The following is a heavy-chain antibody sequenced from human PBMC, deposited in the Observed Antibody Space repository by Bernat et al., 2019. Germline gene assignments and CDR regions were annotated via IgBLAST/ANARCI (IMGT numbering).Heavy chain of an antibody. Sequence: QLQPQESGPGLVKPSETLSLTCTVPGVSITSSSYYWGWIRQPPGKGPAWIGSIYYSGSTYYNPALKGRVTISVDTSKNQFSLRLSTVTAADTAVYYCAGVVEEYSSSLMSYYHYGMDVWGQGTTVTVSS. D-gene: IGHD6-13*01. CDR1: GVSITSSSYY. J-gene: IGHJ6*02. CDR2: IYYSGST. CDR3: AGVVEEYSSSLMSYYHYGMDV. V-gene: IGHV4-39*01.